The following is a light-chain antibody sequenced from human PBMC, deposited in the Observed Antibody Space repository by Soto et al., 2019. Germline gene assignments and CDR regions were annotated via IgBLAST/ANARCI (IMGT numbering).Light chain of an antibody. CDR3: AAWDDSLNGYV. V-gene: IGLV1-44*01. CDR2: SNN. CDR1: SSNIGNNF. Sequence: QSVLTQPPSVSAAPGQKVTISCSGSSSNIGNNFVSWYQQLPGTAPKLLIYSNNERPSGVPNRLSGSKSGTSASLAISGLQSEDEADYYCAAWDDSLNGYVFGTGTKLTVL. J-gene: IGLJ1*01.